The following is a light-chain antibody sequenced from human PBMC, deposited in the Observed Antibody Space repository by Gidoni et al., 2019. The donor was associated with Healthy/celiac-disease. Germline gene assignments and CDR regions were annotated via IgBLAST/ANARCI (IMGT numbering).Light chain of an antibody. CDR1: QSVLYSSNNKNY. CDR3: QQYYSTSSCS. J-gene: IGKJ2*04. CDR2: WAS. V-gene: IGKV4-1*01. Sequence: DIVMTPSPDSLAVSLGARATINCKSSQSVLYSSNNKNYLAWYQQKPGQPPKLLIYWASTRESGVPDRFSGSGSGTDFTLTISSLQAEDGAVYYCQQYYSTSSCSFGQGTKLEIK.